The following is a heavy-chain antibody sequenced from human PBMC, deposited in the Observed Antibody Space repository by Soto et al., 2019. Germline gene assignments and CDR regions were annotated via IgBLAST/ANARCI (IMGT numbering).Heavy chain of an antibody. D-gene: IGHD1-26*01. V-gene: IGHV4-34*01. CDR2: INHSGST. CDR3: AGRTALGASNYYYGMDV. J-gene: IGHJ6*02. Sequence: SETLSLTCTVSGGSFSGYYWSWIRQPPGKGLEWIGEINHSGSTNYNPSLKSRVTISVDTSKNQFSLKLSSVTAADTAVYYCAGRTALGASNYYYGMDVWGQGTTVTVSS. CDR1: GGSFSGYY.